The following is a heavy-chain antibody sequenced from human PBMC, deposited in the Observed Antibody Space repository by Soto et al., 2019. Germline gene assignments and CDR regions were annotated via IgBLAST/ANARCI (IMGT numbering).Heavy chain of an antibody. CDR2: IYYSGST. CDR3: ARGNSGSYSPIDY. V-gene: IGHV4-39*01. Sequence: SETLSLTCTVSGGSISSSSYYWGWIRQPPGKGLEWIGSIYYSGSTYYNPSLKSRVTISVDTSKNQFSLKLSSVTAADTAVYYCARGNSGSYSPIDYWGQGTLVTVSS. D-gene: IGHD1-26*01. CDR1: GGSISSSSYY. J-gene: IGHJ4*02.